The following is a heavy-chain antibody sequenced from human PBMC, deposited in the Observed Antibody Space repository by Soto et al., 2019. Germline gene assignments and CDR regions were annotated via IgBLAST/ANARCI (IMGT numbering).Heavy chain of an antibody. Sequence: PGESLKISCKGSGYSFTSYWIGWVRQMPGKGLEWMGIIYPGDSDTRYSPSFQGQVTISADKSISTAYLQWSSLKASDTAMYYCAINRYYDFWSGYFWFDPWGQGTLVTVSS. CDR3: AINRYYDFWSGYFWFDP. CDR1: GYSFTSYW. CDR2: IYPGDSDT. J-gene: IGHJ5*02. D-gene: IGHD3-3*01. V-gene: IGHV5-51*01.